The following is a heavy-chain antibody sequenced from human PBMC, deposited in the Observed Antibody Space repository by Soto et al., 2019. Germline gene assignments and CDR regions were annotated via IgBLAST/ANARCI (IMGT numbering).Heavy chain of an antibody. CDR3: STSRSYCLASDS. D-gene: IGHD2-8*02. Sequence: EVQLVESGGGLVKSGGSLTLSCEASGFSFDYFGMTWVRQAPGKGLELVSFISSSASYIYYADSVKGRFTVSRDNAKKSLNLQMNSLRAEDTAVYYCSTSRSYCLASDSWGQGTLVTVSA. V-gene: IGHV3-21*01. CDR1: GFSFDYFG. J-gene: IGHJ4*02. CDR2: ISSSASYI.